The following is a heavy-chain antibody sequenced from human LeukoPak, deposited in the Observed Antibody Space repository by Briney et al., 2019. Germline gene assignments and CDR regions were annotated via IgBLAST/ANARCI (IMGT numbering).Heavy chain of an antibody. CDR2: IIPILGIA. J-gene: IGHJ6*03. V-gene: IGHV1-69*02. CDR1: GGTFSSYT. CDR3: ARGIRGVAAGTGYYYYMDV. D-gene: IGHD6-13*01. Sequence: SVKVSCKASGGTFSSYTISWVRQAPGQGLEWMGRIIPILGIANYAQKFQGRATITADKSTSTAYMELSSLRSEDTAVYYCARGIRGVAAGTGYYYYMDVWGKGTTVTVSS.